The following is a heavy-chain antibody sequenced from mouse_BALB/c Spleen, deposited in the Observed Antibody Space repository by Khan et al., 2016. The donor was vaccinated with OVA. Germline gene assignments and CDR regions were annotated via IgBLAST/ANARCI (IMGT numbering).Heavy chain of an antibody. CDR1: GYTFTSYW. V-gene: IGHV1S81*02. CDR3: ARGGFGSLAY. D-gene: IGHD2-2*01. J-gene: IGHJ3*01. Sequence: QVQLQQPGAELVKPGASVKLSCRPSGYTFTSYWMHWVKQRPGQGLEWIGYINPSDGRSHYNETFASKATLTVCKSSSTAYIQLSSLTSEDSAVYYCARGGFGSLAYWGQGSLVTVSA. CDR2: INPSDGRS.